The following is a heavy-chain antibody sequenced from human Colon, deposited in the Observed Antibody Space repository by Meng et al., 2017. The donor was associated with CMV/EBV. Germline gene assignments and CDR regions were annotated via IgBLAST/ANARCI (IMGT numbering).Heavy chain of an antibody. V-gene: IGHV4-39*07. D-gene: IGHD6-13*01. J-gene: IGHJ4*02. CDR3: ARGSCTLGSCYDY. CDR1: GGSVSSVKYY. Sequence: SETLSLTCTVSGGSVSSVKYYWGWLRQPPGKGLEWIGNVYYSGDTYYSPSLKRRVTVSIDRSKNHFSLSLRSVTAADTAVYYCARGSCTLGSCYDYWGQGTLVTVSS. CDR2: VYYSGDT.